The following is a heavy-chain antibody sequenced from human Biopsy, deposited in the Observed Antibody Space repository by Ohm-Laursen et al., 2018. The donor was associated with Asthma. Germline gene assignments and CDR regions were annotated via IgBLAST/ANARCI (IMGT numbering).Heavy chain of an antibody. CDR1: GGSVSSGSHY. J-gene: IGHJ5*02. D-gene: IGHD2-15*01. V-gene: IGHV4-61*01. CDR2: ISYSGST. CDR3: ARLADCSGGACYSYGWFDP. Sequence: SDTLSLTCAVSGGSVSSGSHYWSWIRQPPGKGLEWIGYISYSGSTNYNPSLKSRVTISVDTSKSQFSLRLTSVTPADTAVYYCARLADCSGGACYSYGWFDPWGQGTRVTVSS.